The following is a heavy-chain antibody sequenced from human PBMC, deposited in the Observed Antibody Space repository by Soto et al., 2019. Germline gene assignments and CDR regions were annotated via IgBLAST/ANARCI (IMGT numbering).Heavy chain of an antibody. V-gene: IGHV1-2*02. J-gene: IGHJ3*02. Sequence: QLHLVQSGAVVKKPGASVTVSCSASGYPVTAYYMHWVRQAPGRGLGWMGGINPATGAAKYTQTFRGRVTMTRDTSTSTVFMELRGLTSEDTAVFYCARGGGVGVAGSAAFDMWGQGTLVTVSS. CDR3: ARGGGVGVAGSAAFDM. CDR1: GYPVTAYY. CDR2: INPATGAA. D-gene: IGHD3-3*01.